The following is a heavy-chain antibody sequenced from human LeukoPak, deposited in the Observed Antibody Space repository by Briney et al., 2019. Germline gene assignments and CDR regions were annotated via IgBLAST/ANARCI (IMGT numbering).Heavy chain of an antibody. CDR3: ANHYDSSGYQTPAFDP. V-gene: IGHV3-23*01. J-gene: IGHJ5*02. CDR1: GFTFSSYA. D-gene: IGHD3-22*01. CDR2: ISGSGGST. Sequence: GGSLRLSCAASGFTFSSYAMSWVRQAPGKGLEWVSAISGSGGSTYYAGSVKGRFTISRDNSKNTLYLQMNSLRAEDTAVYYCANHYDSSGYQTPAFDPWGQGTLVTVSS.